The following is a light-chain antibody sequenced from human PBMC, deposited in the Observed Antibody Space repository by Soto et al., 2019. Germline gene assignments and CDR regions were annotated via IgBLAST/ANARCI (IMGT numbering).Light chain of an antibody. CDR2: GAS. CDR3: QQYGSSPLT. J-gene: IGKJ5*01. Sequence: EIVLTQSPGTLSLSPGERATLSCRASQSVSSSYLAWYQQKPGQAPRLLIYGASSRATGIPDRFSGSGSGAAFTLTISRLEPEDFAVYYYQQYGSSPLTFGQGTRLEIK. CDR1: QSVSSSY. V-gene: IGKV3-20*01.